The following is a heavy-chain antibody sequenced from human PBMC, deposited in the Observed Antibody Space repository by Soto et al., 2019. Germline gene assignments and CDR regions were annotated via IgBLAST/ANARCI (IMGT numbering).Heavy chain of an antibody. CDR3: ASGAYYYDSSGHHYYYYGMDV. D-gene: IGHD3-22*01. Sequence: QVQLVQSGAEVKKPGSSVKVSCKASGGTFSSYAISWVRQAPGQGLEWMGGIIPIFGIANYAQKFQGRVTITADESTSTAYMELSSLRSEDTAVYYCASGAYYYDSSGHHYYYYGMDVWGQGTTVTVSS. CDR2: IIPIFGIA. J-gene: IGHJ6*02. CDR1: GGTFSSYA. V-gene: IGHV1-69*12.